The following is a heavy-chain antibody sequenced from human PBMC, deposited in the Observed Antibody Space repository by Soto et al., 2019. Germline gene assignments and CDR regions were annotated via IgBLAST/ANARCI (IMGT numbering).Heavy chain of an antibody. CDR1: GFTVSSYA. D-gene: IGHD3-10*01. Sequence: GGSLRLSCAASGFTVSSYAMSWVRQPPGKGLEWVSLISGSGGSTYYAESVKGRFTISRDNSKNTLYLQMNSLRADDTAVYYCAKDRAPAFDIWGQGTMVTVSS. V-gene: IGHV3-23*01. CDR3: AKDRAPAFDI. CDR2: ISGSGGST. J-gene: IGHJ3*02.